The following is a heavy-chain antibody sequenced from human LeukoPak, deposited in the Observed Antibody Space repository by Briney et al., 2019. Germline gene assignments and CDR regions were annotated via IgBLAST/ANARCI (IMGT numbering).Heavy chain of an antibody. CDR2: IIPILGIA. Sequence: GASVTVSCKASGGTFSRYAISWVRQAPGQGLDWMGRIIPILGIANYAQKFQGRVTITADKSTSTAYMELSSLRSEDTAVYYCARVLDGGSYYRLDYWGQGTLVTVSS. CDR3: ARVLDGGSYYRLDY. J-gene: IGHJ4*02. CDR1: GGTFSRYA. V-gene: IGHV1-69*04. D-gene: IGHD1-26*01.